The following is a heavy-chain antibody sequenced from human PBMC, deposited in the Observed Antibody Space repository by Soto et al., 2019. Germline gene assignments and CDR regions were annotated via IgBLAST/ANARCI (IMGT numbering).Heavy chain of an antibody. CDR1: GGSISGGGFS. CDR3: ARLQFGEEFDN. V-gene: IGHV4-30-2*01. J-gene: IGHJ4*02. D-gene: IGHD3-10*01. CDR2: ILHTGGT. Sequence: SETLSLTCAVSGGSISGGGFSWSWIRQPPGKGLEWIGYILHTGGTQYNPSLKSRVSMSVDKSKNQFSLYLTSVTAADTAVYSWARLQFGEEFDNWGRGALVTASS.